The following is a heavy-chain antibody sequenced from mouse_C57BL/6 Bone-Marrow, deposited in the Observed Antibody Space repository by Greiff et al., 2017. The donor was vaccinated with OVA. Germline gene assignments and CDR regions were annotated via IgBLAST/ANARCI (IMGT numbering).Heavy chain of an antibody. D-gene: IGHD2-4*01. CDR2: IYPGDGDT. Sequence: VQLQQSGAELVKPGASVKISCKASGCAFSSYWMNWVKQRPGKGLEWIGQIYPGDGDTNYNGKFKGKATLTADKSSSTAYMQLSSLTSEDSAVYFCIYYDYDDWYFDVWGTGTTVTVSS. CDR1: GCAFSSYW. J-gene: IGHJ1*03. CDR3: IYYDYDDWYFDV. V-gene: IGHV1-80*01.